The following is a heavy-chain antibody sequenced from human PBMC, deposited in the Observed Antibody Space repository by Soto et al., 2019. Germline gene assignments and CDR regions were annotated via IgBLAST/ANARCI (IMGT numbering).Heavy chain of an antibody. CDR2: IIPIFGTA. J-gene: IGHJ4*02. CDR1: GGTFSSYA. Sequence: SVKVSCKASGGTFSSYAISWVRQAPGQGLEWMGGIIPIFGTANYAQKFQGRVTITADKSTSTAYMELSSLRSEDTAVYYCATYYYDSSGLDYWGRGTLVTVSS. V-gene: IGHV1-69*06. D-gene: IGHD3-22*01. CDR3: ATYYYDSSGLDY.